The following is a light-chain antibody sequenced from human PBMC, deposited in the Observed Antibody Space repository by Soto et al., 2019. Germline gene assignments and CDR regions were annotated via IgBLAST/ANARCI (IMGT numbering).Light chain of an antibody. V-gene: IGLV4-69*01. Sequence: QPVLTQSPSASASLGASVKLTCTLSSGHSSYAIAWHQQQPEKGPRHVMKLNSDGSHSKGDGIPDRFSGSSSGAERYLTSSSLQSEDEADYYCQTWGTGIQVFGGGTKLTVL. CDR1: SGHSSYA. J-gene: IGLJ3*02. CDR3: QTWGTGIQV. CDR2: LNSDGSH.